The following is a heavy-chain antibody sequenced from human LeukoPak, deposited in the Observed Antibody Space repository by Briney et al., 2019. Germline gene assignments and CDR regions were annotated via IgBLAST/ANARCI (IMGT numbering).Heavy chain of an antibody. J-gene: IGHJ3*02. Sequence: PGGSLRLSCAASGFTFSNAWMSWVRQAPGKGLEWVGRIKSKTDGGTADYAAPVKGRFTISRDDSKNTVYLQMNSLKTEDTAVYYCAIHGFLEGSGAFDIWGQGTMVTVSS. CDR3: AIHGFLEGSGAFDI. CDR1: GFTFSNAW. CDR2: IKSKTDGGTA. V-gene: IGHV3-15*01. D-gene: IGHD3-3*01.